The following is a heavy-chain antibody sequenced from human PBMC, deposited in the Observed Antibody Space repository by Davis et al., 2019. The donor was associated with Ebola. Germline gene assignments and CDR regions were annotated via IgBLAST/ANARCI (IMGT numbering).Heavy chain of an antibody. CDR1: GFTFSTYW. CDR3: AKVLATRPLYGMDV. Sequence: GESLKISCAASGFTFSTYWMHWVRQAPGKGLVWVSRINSDGSIISYADSVKGRFTISRDNSKATLFLQMSSLRAEDTAIYYCAKVLATRPLYGMDVWGQGTTVTVSS. V-gene: IGHV3-74*01. D-gene: IGHD6-6*01. J-gene: IGHJ6*02. CDR2: INSDGSII.